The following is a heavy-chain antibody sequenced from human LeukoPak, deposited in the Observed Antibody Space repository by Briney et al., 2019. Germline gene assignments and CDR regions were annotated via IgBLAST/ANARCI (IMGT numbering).Heavy chain of an antibody. CDR3: ARDGTVTALVYYYYGMDV. V-gene: IGHV3-48*03. J-gene: IGHJ6*04. Sequence: GGSLRLSCAASGFTLSSYEMNWVRQAPGKGLEWVSYISSSGITIYYADSVKGRFTISRDNAKNSLYLQMNSLRAEDTAVYYCARDGTVTALVYYYYGMDVWGKGTTVTVSS. D-gene: IGHD4-17*01. CDR1: GFTLSSYE. CDR2: ISSSGITI.